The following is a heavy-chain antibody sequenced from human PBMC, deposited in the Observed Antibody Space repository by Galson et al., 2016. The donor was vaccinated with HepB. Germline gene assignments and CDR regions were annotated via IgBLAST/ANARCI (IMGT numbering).Heavy chain of an antibody. D-gene: IGHD1-26*01. V-gene: IGHV3-72*01. J-gene: IGHJ4*02. CDR1: GFTFSGSA. Sequence: SLRLSCAASGFTFSGSAIHWVRQAPGKGLEWVGRIRNRANGYTTEYAASVKGRFTISRDDSKNSLYLQMSSLTAEDTAVYYCARGIIGSHGFDCWGQGTLVTVSS. CDR3: ARGIIGSHGFDC. CDR2: IRNRANGYTT.